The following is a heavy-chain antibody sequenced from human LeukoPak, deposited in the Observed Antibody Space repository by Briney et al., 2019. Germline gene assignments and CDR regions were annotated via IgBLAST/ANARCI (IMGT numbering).Heavy chain of an antibody. Sequence: PSETLSLTCTVSGGSISSYYWSWIRQPPGKGLEWIGYIYYSGSTNYNPSLKSRVTISVDTSKNQFSLKLSSVTAADTAVYYCARGDNYDILTGYLWAFDYWGQGTLVTVSS. V-gene: IGHV4-59*08. CDR1: GGSISSYY. CDR2: IYYSGST. CDR3: ARGDNYDILTGYLWAFDY. J-gene: IGHJ4*02. D-gene: IGHD3-9*01.